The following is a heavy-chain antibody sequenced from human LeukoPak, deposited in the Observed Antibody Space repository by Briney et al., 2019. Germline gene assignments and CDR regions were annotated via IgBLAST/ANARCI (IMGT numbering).Heavy chain of an antibody. J-gene: IGHJ4*02. CDR1: GFTFSSNA. Sequence: GGSLRLSCAASGFTFSSNAMSWVRQAPGKGLEWVSSISGSGGSTNYADSVKGRFTISRDNSKNTLYLQMNSLRVEDTAIYYCAKVVGGNSDYWGQGTLVTVSS. V-gene: IGHV3-23*01. D-gene: IGHD4-23*01. CDR3: AKVVGGNSDY. CDR2: ISGSGGST.